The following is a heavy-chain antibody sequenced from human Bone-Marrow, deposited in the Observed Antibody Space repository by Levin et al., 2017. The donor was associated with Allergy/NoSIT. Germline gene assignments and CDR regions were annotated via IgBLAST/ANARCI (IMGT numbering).Heavy chain of an antibody. Sequence: GESLKISCTASGYTFTAYFIDWVRQAPGQGLEWMGSINPNSGDTSYAHNFQGRVTMTRDTSISTVYMELTSLKSDDTAVYYCASGGYSSSWDSYNWFDPWGQGTLVTFSS. CDR1: GYTFTAYF. D-gene: IGHD6-13*01. CDR3: ASGGYSSSWDSYNWFDP. V-gene: IGHV1-2*02. CDR2: INPNSGDT. J-gene: IGHJ5*02.